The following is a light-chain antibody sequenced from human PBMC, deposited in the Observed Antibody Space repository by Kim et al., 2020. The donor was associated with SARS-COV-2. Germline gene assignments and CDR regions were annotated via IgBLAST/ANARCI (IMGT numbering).Light chain of an antibody. J-gene: IGLJ1*01. Sequence: QLVLTQSPSASASLGASVKLTCTLSSRHSSYAIAWHQQQPEKGPRFLMKINSDGTNRKGDGISDHFSGSSSGAERYLTISNLQSEGEADYYCQTWDTGTPYVFGTGTKVTVL. CDR3: QTWDTGTPYV. CDR1: SRHSSYA. V-gene: IGLV4-69*01. CDR2: INSDGTN.